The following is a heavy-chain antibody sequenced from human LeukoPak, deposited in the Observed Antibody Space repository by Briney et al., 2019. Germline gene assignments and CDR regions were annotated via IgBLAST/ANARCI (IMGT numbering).Heavy chain of an antibody. D-gene: IGHD3-22*01. V-gene: IGHV1-69*06. CDR3: AREGTYYYDSSGYYNDAFDI. J-gene: IGHJ3*02. Sequence: ASVKVSCKASGGTFSSYAISWVRQAPGQGLEWMGGIIPIFGTANYAQKFQGRVTITADKSTSTAYMELSSLRSEDTAVYYCAREGTYYYDSSGYYNDAFDIWGQGTMVTVSS. CDR2: IIPIFGTA. CDR1: GGTFSSYA.